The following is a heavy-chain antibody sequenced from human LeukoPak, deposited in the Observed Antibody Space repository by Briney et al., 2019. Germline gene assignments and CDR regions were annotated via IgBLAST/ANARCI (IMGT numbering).Heavy chain of an antibody. V-gene: IGHV3-13*01. J-gene: IGHJ3*02. D-gene: IGHD3-10*01. CDR1: GFTLSNHD. Sequence: GGSLRLSCAASGFTLSNHDMHWVRQATGKGLEWVSAIGTAVTADRTCYAASVKGRFTISRDNAKNSFYLQLNSLRVGDTAVYYCAREGYGEFADIWGQGTMVTVSS. CDR2: IGTAVTADRT. CDR3: AREGYGEFADI.